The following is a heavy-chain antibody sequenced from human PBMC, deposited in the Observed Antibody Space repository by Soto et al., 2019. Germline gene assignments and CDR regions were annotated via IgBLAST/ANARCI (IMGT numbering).Heavy chain of an antibody. J-gene: IGHJ3*01. V-gene: IGHV3-74*01. CDR2: IHSDGSST. D-gene: IGHD2-21*02. CDR3: ARGDKGGFDL. CDR1: GFTFNYYW. Sequence: EVQLVESEGGLVQRGGSLTLSCAASGFTFNYYWMHWVRQAPGQGLVWVSHIHSDGSSTTYADSVKGRFTISRDNAKNTLYLQMNSLRAEDTAVYYCARGDKGGFDLWGQGTTVTVSS.